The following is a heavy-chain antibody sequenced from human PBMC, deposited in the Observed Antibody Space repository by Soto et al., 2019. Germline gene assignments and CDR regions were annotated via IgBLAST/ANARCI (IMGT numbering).Heavy chain of an antibody. D-gene: IGHD1-20*01. J-gene: IGHJ6*02. Sequence: QVQLVESGGGVVQPGRSLRLSCAASGFTFISYALHWVRQAPGKGLVRVAVLSYDGSNKYYEDSVKGRFTISRDNSKNTLYLQRNILRAEDTAVYYLARELAITDYYSHYGMDVLGQGTTVTVS. V-gene: IGHV3-30-3*01. CDR1: GFTFISYA. CDR3: ARELAITDYYSHYGMDV. CDR2: LSYDGSNK.